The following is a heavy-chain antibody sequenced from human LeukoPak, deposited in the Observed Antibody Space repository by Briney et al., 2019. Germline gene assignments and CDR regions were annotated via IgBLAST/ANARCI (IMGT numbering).Heavy chain of an antibody. V-gene: IGHV4-4*07. CDR2: IYTSGST. J-gene: IGHJ4*02. Sequence: PSETLSLTCTVSGGSISSYYWSWIRQPAGNGLEWIGRIYTSGSTNYNPSLKSRVTISVDKSKNQFSLKLSSVTAADTAVYYCARVGATGSGYYFDYWGQGTLVTVSS. CDR3: ARVGATGSGYYFDY. CDR1: GGSISSYY. D-gene: IGHD1-26*01.